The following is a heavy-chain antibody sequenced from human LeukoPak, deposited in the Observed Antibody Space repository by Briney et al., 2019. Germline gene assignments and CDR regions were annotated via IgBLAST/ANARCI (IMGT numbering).Heavy chain of an antibody. J-gene: IGHJ5*02. D-gene: IGHD3-22*01. CDR2: IKSKTDGGTT. V-gene: IGHV3-15*01. CDR1: GFTFSNAW. Sequence: GGSLRLSCAASGFTFSNAWMSWVRQAPGKGLEWVGRIKSKTDGGTTGYAAPVKGRFTISRDDSKNTLYLQMNSLKTEDTAVYYCTTMYYYDSSADPGAYGFDPWGQGTLVTVSS. CDR3: TTMYYYDSSADPGAYGFDP.